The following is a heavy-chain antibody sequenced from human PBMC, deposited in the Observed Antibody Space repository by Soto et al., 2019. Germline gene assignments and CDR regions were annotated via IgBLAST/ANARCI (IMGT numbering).Heavy chain of an antibody. CDR2: VYFTGSTSY. Sequence: QVLLQESGPGLVKPSETLSLTCTVPADSIGDYYWSWIRQPPGKGLEWIGYVYFTGSTSYNYNPSLKSRVAISIDTAKKQFSLNLGSETAADTAIYYCATGRVYYGSEYWGQGTLVTVSS. CDR3: ATGRVYYGSEY. CDR1: ADSIGDYY. V-gene: IGHV4-59*01. J-gene: IGHJ4*02. D-gene: IGHD3-10*01.